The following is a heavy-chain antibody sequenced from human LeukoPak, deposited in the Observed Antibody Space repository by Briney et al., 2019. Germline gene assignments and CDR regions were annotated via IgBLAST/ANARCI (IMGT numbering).Heavy chain of an antibody. CDR2: IRSKANSYAT. CDR3: TRPPYSSSWYDAFDI. V-gene: IGHV3-73*01. D-gene: IGHD6-13*01. CDR1: GFTFSGSA. J-gene: IGHJ3*02. Sequence: GGSLRLSCAASGFTFSGSAMHWVRQASGKGLEWVGRIRSKANSYATAYAASVKGRFTISRGDSKNTAYLQMNSLKTEDTAVYYCTRPPYSSSWYDAFDIWGQGTMVTVSS.